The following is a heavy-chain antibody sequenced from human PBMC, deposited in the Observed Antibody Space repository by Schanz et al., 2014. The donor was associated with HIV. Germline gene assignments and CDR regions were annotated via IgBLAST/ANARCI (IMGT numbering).Heavy chain of an antibody. Sequence: QVDLVESGGGVVQPGRSLRLSCTASGFTFNNYGMQWVRQAPGKGLEWLAAIWYDGRNKFYADSLRGRFTIARDNSKNTLYLQMNSLRVEDTAVYYCVRDAAGRCSDRSPGYWGQGTLVIVSS. CDR2: IWYDGRNK. D-gene: IGHD4-17*01. V-gene: IGHV3-33*01. CDR1: GFTFNNYG. J-gene: IGHJ4*01. CDR3: VRDAAGRCSDRSPGY.